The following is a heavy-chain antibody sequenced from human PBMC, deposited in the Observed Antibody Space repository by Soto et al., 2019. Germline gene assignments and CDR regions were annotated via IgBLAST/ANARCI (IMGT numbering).Heavy chain of an antibody. V-gene: IGHV3-20*04. J-gene: IGHJ3*02. Sequence: GGSLRLSCAASGFTFDDYGMSWARQAPGKGLEWVSGVNWNGGSTGYADSVKGRFTISRDNAKNTLYLQMNSLRAEDTAVYYCARVGYSYGYDAFDIWGQGTMVTVSS. CDR1: GFTFDDYG. D-gene: IGHD5-18*01. CDR2: VNWNGGST. CDR3: ARVGYSYGYDAFDI.